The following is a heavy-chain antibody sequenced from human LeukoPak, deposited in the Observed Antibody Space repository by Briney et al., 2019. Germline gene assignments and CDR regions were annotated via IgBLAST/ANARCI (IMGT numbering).Heavy chain of an antibody. CDR1: GFTFSSYG. Sequence: GRSLRLSCAASGFTFSSYGMHWVRQAPGKGLEWVAVISYDGSNKYYADSVKGRFTISRDNSKNTLYLQMNSLRAEDTAVYYCAKDGYYGSGSYIDYWGQGTLVTVSS. V-gene: IGHV3-30*18. D-gene: IGHD3-10*01. CDR3: AKDGYYGSGSYIDY. J-gene: IGHJ4*02. CDR2: ISYDGSNK.